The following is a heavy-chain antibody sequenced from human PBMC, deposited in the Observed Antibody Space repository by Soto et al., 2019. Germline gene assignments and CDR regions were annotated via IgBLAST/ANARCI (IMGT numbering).Heavy chain of an antibody. CDR3: AKDLDRFGEFPLRDV. Sequence: GGSLRLSCAASGFTFSSYAMSWVRQAPGKGLEWVSAISGSGGSTYYADSVKGRFTIYRDNSKYTLYLQMNSLRAEDTAVYYCAKDLDRFGEFPLRDVWGKGTTVTVSS. CDR1: GFTFSSYA. D-gene: IGHD3-10*01. V-gene: IGHV3-23*01. J-gene: IGHJ6*04. CDR2: ISGSGGST.